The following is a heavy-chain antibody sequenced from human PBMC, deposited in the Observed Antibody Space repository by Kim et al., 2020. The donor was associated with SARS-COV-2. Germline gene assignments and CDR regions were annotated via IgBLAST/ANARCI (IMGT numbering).Heavy chain of an antibody. V-gene: IGHV1-69*13. CDR3: ARGGPGCSGGSCYFWSQGWFDP. Sequence: SVKVSCKASGGTFSSYAISWVRQAPGQGLEWMGGIIPIFGTANYAQKFQGRVTITADESTSTAYMELSSLRSEDTAVYYCARGGPGCSGGSCYFWSQGWFDPWGQGTLVTVSS. CDR1: GGTFSSYA. J-gene: IGHJ5*02. CDR2: IIPIFGTA. D-gene: IGHD2-15*01.